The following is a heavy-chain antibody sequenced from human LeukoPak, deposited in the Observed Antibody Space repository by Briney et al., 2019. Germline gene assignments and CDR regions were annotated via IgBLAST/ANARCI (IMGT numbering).Heavy chain of an antibody. D-gene: IGHD5-24*01. CDR2: ISYSGST. Sequence: SGTLSLTCTVSGGSISSYYCSWIRQPPGKGLEWIGYISYSGSTNYNPSLKSRVTISVDTSKNQFSLKVSSVTAADTAVYYCARGDAYNYVSDYWGQGTLVTVSS. CDR1: GGSISSYY. V-gene: IGHV4-59*01. J-gene: IGHJ4*02. CDR3: ARGDAYNYVSDY.